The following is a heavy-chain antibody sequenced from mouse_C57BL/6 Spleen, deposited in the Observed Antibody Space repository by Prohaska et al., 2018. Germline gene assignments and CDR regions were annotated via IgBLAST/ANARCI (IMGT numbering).Heavy chain of an antibody. V-gene: IGHV1-15*01. CDR2: IDPETGGT. J-gene: IGHJ2*01. Sequence: QVQLQQSGAELVRPGASVPLSCKASGYTFTDYEMHWVKQTPVHGLEWIGAIDPETGGTAYNQKFKGKAILTADKASSTAYMELRSLTSEDSAVYYCTRDYGSSYDYWGQGTTLTVSS. D-gene: IGHD1-1*01. CDR1: GYTFTDYE. CDR3: TRDYGSSYDY.